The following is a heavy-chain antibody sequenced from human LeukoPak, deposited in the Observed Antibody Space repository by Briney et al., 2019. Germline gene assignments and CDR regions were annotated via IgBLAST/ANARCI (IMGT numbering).Heavy chain of an antibody. D-gene: IGHD6-19*01. V-gene: IGHV1-2*02. CDR1: GYTFTSYY. CDR2: INPNSGGT. Sequence: ASVKVSCKASGYTFTSYYMHWVRQAPGQGLEWMGWINPNSGGTNYAQKFQGRVTMTRDTSISTAYMELSRLRSDDTAVYYCARDPGQWLVLGRFDPWGQGTLVTVSS. J-gene: IGHJ5*02. CDR3: ARDPGQWLVLGRFDP.